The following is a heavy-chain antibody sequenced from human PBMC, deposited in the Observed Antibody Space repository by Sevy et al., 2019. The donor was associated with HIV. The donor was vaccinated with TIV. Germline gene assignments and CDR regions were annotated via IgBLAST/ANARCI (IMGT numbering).Heavy chain of an antibody. CDR3: AGDGGSTVRGMDV. V-gene: IGHV3-21*01. Sequence: GGSLRLSCAASGFTFSSYSMNWVRQAPGKGLEWVASISSTSNYIYYVDSVKGRYTISRDNAKNSLHLQMNSLRAEDTAVYYCAGDGGSTVRGMDVWGQGTTVTVSS. CDR1: GFTFSSYS. CDR2: ISSTSNYI. J-gene: IGHJ6*02. D-gene: IGHD4-4*01.